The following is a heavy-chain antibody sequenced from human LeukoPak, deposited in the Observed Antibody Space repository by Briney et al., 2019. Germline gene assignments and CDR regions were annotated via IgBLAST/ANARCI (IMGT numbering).Heavy chain of an antibody. V-gene: IGHV3-53*01. Sequence: GGSLRLSCAAPGFTVSSNYMSWVRQAPGKGLEWVSVIYSGGSTYYADSVKGRFTISRDNSKNTLYLQMNSLRAEDTAVYYCARDRYSSGWLDYWGQGTLVTVSS. CDR1: GFTVSSNY. J-gene: IGHJ4*02. CDR2: IYSGGST. D-gene: IGHD6-19*01. CDR3: ARDRYSSGWLDY.